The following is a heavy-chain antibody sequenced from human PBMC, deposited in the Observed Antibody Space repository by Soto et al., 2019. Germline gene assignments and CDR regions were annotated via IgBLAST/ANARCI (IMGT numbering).Heavy chain of an antibody. CDR2: ISPYNGNT. D-gene: IGHD3-10*01. Sequence: ASVKVSCKSSGYPFTHYGITWVRQAPGQGLEWMGWISPYNGNTNYGQTLQGRVTLTRDTSTSTVYMELRSLRSDDTAVYYCAKDLPLRIIMVRGVNGRGFDYWGQGTLVTVSS. CDR1: GYPFTHYG. V-gene: IGHV1-18*01. CDR3: AKDLPLRIIMVRGVNGRGFDY. J-gene: IGHJ4*02.